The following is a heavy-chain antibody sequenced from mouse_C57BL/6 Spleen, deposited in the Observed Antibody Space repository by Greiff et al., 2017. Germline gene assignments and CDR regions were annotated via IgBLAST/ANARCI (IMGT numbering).Heavy chain of an antibody. Sequence: QVQLQQSGAELVRPGASVTLSCKASGYTFTDYEMHWVKQTPVHGLEWIGAIDPETGGTAYNQKFKGKAILTADKSSSTAYMELRSLTSEDSAVYYCTRRDGSSLYYAMDYWGQGTSVTVSS. V-gene: IGHV1-15*01. CDR1: GYTFTDYE. CDR3: TRRDGSSLYYAMDY. CDR2: IDPETGGT. J-gene: IGHJ4*01. D-gene: IGHD1-1*01.